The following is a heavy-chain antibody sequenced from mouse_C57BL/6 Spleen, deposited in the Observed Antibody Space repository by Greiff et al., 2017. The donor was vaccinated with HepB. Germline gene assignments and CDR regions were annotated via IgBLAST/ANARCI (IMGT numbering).Heavy chain of an antibody. J-gene: IGHJ4*01. V-gene: IGHV1-72*01. CDR2: IDPNSGGT. Sequence: VQLQQSVAELVKPGASVKLSCKASGYTFTSYWMHWVKQRPGRGLEWIGRIDPNSGGTKYNEKFKSKATLTVDKPSSTAYMQLSSLTSEDSAVYYCAREFITTVVSAMDYWGQGTSVTVSS. CDR1: GYTFTSYW. CDR3: AREFITTVVSAMDY. D-gene: IGHD1-1*01.